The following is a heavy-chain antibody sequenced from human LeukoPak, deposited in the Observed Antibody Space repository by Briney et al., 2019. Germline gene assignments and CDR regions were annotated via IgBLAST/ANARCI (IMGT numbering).Heavy chain of an antibody. D-gene: IGHD2-21*02. Sequence: GGSLRLSYAASGFTFSTYAMSWVRQAPGKGLEWVSHFGGSGGTIYYADSVKGRFTISRDNSKNTLYLQMNSLRAEDTAVYYCAKSDCGGDCHLLDYWGQGTLVTVSS. J-gene: IGHJ4*02. CDR2: FGGSGGTI. V-gene: IGHV3-23*01. CDR1: GFTFSTYA. CDR3: AKSDCGGDCHLLDY.